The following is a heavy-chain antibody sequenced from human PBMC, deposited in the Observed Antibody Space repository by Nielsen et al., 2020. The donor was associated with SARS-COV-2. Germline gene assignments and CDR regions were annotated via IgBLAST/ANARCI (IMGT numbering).Heavy chain of an antibody. CDR3: ARDKSSSSSRTNYYYYGMDV. Sequence: GESLKISCAASGFTFDDYGMSWVRQAPGKGLEWVSYISSSSSYTNYADSVKGRFTISRDNAKNSLYLQMNSLRAEDTAAYYCARDKSSSSSRTNYYYYGMDVWGQGTTVTVSS. CDR1: GFTFDDYG. D-gene: IGHD6-6*01. V-gene: IGHV3-11*05. J-gene: IGHJ6*02. CDR2: ISSSSSYT.